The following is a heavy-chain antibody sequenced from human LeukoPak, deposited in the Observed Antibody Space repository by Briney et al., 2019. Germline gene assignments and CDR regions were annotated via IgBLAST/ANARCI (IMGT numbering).Heavy chain of an antibody. V-gene: IGHV3-11*01. J-gene: IGHJ3*02. CDR2: ISSSGSTI. CDR3: ARRFNWNHNAFDI. Sequence: GGSLRLSCAASGFTFNDYYMSWIRQAPGKGLEWVSYISSSGSTIYYADSVKGRFTISRDNAKNSLYLQMNSLRAEDTAVYYCARRFNWNHNAFDIWGQGTMVTVSS. CDR1: GFTFNDYY. D-gene: IGHD1-20*01.